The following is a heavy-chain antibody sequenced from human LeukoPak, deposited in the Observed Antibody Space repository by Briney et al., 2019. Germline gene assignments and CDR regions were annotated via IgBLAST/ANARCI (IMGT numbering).Heavy chain of an antibody. D-gene: IGHD5-18*01. V-gene: IGHV3-23*01. J-gene: IGHJ4*02. Sequence: GGSLRLSCAASGFTFSNYAMGWVRRAPGKGLEWVSGISGSGGTTYYADSVKGRFTISRDNSKNTLSLQMNSPRVEDTAMYYCAKGVESWLTYFAQWGQGTLVTVS. CDR3: AKGVESWLTYFAQ. CDR2: ISGSGGTT. CDR1: GFTFSNYA.